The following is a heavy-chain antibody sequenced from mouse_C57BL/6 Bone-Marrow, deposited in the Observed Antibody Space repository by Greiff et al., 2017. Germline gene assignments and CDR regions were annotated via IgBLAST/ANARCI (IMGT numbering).Heavy chain of an antibody. V-gene: IGHV1-82*01. CDR1: GYAFSSSW. J-gene: IGHJ1*03. CDR2: IYPGDGDT. D-gene: IGHD1-1*01. Sequence: VQLQESGPELVKPGASVKISCKASGYAFSSSWMNWVKQRPGTGLEWIGRIYPGDGDTNYNGKFKGKATLTAYTSSSTAYMHLSSLASEDSAVYFGARRGIRYYGSSCWYFDVWGTGTTGTVSS. CDR3: ARRGIRYYGSSCWYFDV.